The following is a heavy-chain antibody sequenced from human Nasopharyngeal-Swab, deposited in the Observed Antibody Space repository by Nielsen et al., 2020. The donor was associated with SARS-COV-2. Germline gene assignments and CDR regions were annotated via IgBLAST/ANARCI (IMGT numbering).Heavy chain of an antibody. CDR3: ARGHNTYCGGDCYSLAPDY. J-gene: IGHJ4*02. CDR1: GFTFSSYG. D-gene: IGHD2-21*02. CDR2: ISYDGSNK. Sequence: GESLKISCAASGFTFSSYGMHWVRQAPGKGLEWVAVISYDGSNKYYADSVKGRFTISRDNSKNTLYLQMNSLRAGDTAVYYCARGHNTYCGGDCYSLAPDYWGQGTLVTVSS. V-gene: IGHV3-30*03.